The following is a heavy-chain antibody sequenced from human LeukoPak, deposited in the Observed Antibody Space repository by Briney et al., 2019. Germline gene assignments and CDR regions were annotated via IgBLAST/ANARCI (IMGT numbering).Heavy chain of an antibody. D-gene: IGHD3-3*01. CDR2: ISSSSSYI. Sequence: GGSLRLSYAASGFTFSSYSMIWVRQAPGKGLEWVSSISSSSSYIYYADSVKGRFTISRDNAKNSLYLQMNSLRAEDTAVYYCARADFWSGQAHMDVWGKGTTVTVSS. V-gene: IGHV3-21*01. CDR1: GFTFSSYS. J-gene: IGHJ6*03. CDR3: ARADFWSGQAHMDV.